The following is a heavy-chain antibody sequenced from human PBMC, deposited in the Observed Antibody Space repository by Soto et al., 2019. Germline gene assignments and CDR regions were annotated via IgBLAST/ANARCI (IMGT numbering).Heavy chain of an antibody. J-gene: IGHJ4*02. D-gene: IGHD6-19*01. CDR2: FSIGGGT. V-gene: IGHV3-23*01. CDR1: GFPFSSYA. Sequence: PGPSLRLFCAASGFPFSSYAMSLVRQRPGNGLECVAVFSIGGGTLYADSVRGRFTISRDNSKNTVSLQMKSLTAEDTAVYFCAKGSVAGGHSDYWGQ. CDR3: AKGSVAGGHSDY.